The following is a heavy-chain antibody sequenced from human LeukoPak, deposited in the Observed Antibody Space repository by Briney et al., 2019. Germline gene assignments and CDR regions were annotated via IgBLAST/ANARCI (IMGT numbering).Heavy chain of an antibody. CDR3: AKPTSGSGSFLIDY. D-gene: IGHD1-26*01. J-gene: IGHJ4*02. Sequence: GRSLRLSCAASGFSFSNYGMHWVRQAPGKGLGWVAVIWDDGSYKYYADSVKGRFTISRDNSKNTLYLQITSLRAEDTAVYYCAKPTSGSGSFLIDYWGQGTLVTVSS. CDR2: IWDDGSYK. V-gene: IGHV3-33*06. CDR1: GFSFSNYG.